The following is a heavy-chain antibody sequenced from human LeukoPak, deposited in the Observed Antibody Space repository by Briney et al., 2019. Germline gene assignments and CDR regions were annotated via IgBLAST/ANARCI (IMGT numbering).Heavy chain of an antibody. J-gene: IGHJ6*02. Sequence: PGRSLRLSCAASGFTFSSYGMHWVRQAPGKGLEWVAVISYDGSNKYYADSVKGRFTISRDNSKNTLYLQMNSLRAEDTAVYYCARESTVYGFYYYYGMDVWGQGTTVTVSS. CDR1: GFTFSSYG. D-gene: IGHD3-10*01. CDR2: ISYDGSNK. CDR3: ARESTVYGFYYYYGMDV. V-gene: IGHV3-30*03.